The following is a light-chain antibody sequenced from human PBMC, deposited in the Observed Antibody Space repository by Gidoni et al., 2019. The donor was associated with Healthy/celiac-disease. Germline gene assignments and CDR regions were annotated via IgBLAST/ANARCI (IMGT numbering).Light chain of an antibody. CDR2: YDS. J-gene: IGLJ2*01. V-gene: IGLV3-21*04. Sequence: SYVLTQPPSVSVDPGKTARITCGGHNIGSKSVHWYQQKPGQAPVLVIYYDSDRPSGIPERFSGSNSGNTATLTISRVEAGDEADYYCQVWDSSSDSVVFGGGTKLTVL. CDR1: NIGSKS. CDR3: QVWDSSSDSVV.